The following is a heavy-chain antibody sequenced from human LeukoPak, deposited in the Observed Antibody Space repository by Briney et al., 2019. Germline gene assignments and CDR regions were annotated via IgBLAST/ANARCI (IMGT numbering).Heavy chain of an antibody. CDR1: GGSISSSSYY. D-gene: IGHD2-21*02. J-gene: IGHJ4*02. CDR3: ARGPPYIVVVTAIGFFDY. CDR2: IYYSGST. Sequence: SETLSLTCTVSGGSISSSSYYWGWIRQPPGKGLEWIGSIYYSGSTYYNPSLKSRVTISVDTSKNQFSLKVSSVTAADTAVYYCARGPPYIVVVTAIGFFDYWGQGTLVTVSS. V-gene: IGHV4-39*01.